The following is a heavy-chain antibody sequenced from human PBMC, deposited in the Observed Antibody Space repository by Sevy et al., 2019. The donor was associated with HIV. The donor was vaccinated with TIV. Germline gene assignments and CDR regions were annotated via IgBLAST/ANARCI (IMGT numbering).Heavy chain of an antibody. V-gene: IGHV1-24*01. Sequence: ASVKVSCKVSGYTLTKLAMHWVRQAPGNGLEWMGTFDPEDGETIYAQKFQGRVTMTEDTSIDTGYMELSSLRSEDTAVFYCAITKDYYDNSGSPFDYWGQGTLVTVSS. CDR3: AITKDYYDNSGSPFDY. CDR2: FDPEDGET. J-gene: IGHJ4*02. CDR1: GYTLTKLA. D-gene: IGHD3-22*01.